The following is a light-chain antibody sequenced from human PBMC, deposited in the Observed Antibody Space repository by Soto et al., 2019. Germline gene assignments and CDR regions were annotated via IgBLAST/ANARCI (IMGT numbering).Light chain of an antibody. Sequence: EIVLTQSPATLSLSPGERATLSCRASQSVSSYLAWYQQKPGQAPRLLIYDASNRATGIPARFSGSGSGTDFTLTISSLEPDDFAVYYCQQRSNWPPLTLGGGTKVEIK. J-gene: IGKJ4*01. CDR2: DAS. V-gene: IGKV3-11*01. CDR1: QSVSSY. CDR3: QQRSNWPPLT.